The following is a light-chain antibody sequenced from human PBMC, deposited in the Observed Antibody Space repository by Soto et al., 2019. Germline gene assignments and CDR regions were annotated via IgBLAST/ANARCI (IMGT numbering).Light chain of an antibody. CDR3: QQYEAYPLT. CDR1: QSINSW. Sequence: DIQMTQSPSTLSASVGDRVTITCRASQSINSWLDWYQQKPGKAPKLLIYKASSLESGVPVRFSGSGSGTEFTLNISSLQPDDFARYYCQQYEAYPLTFGGGTKVEIK. CDR2: KAS. V-gene: IGKV1-5*03. J-gene: IGKJ4*01.